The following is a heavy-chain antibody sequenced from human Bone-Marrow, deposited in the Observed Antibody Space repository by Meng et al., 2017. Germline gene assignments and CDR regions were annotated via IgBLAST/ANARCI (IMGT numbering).Heavy chain of an antibody. D-gene: IGHD5/OR15-5a*01. V-gene: IGHV4-59*08. CDR2: IRHSGSA. CDR1: GGAITNYY. CDR3: ARRREVVSHRDWFDS. Sequence: VQLQESGPGLVKPSETLFRTCTVSGGAITNYYWTWFRQPPGKRLEWIGYIRHSGSAAYDHSLKSRVTISVDTSKNQFSLKLSFVTATDTAVYYCARRREVVSHRDWFDSWGQGTLVTVSS. J-gene: IGHJ5*01.